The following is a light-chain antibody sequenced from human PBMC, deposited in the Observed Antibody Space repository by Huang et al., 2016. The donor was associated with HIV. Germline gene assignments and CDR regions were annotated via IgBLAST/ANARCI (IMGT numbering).Light chain of an antibody. Sequence: AIRMTQSPSSLSAAVGDRITITCRASQGIRNELAWYQQKTGKAPKLLIYAASSLQQGVPSRFSSGGSGTDFTITISSLQPEDFAAYYCLQEYYYPLTFGGGTKVEIK. CDR1: QGIRNE. J-gene: IGKJ4*02. CDR2: AAS. CDR3: LQEYYYPLT. V-gene: IGKV1-6*01.